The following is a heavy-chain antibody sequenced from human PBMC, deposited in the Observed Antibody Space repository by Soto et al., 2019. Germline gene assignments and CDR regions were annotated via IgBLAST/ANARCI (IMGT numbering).Heavy chain of an antibody. J-gene: IGHJ5*02. CDR2: ISSSSSTI. Sequence: RRLSCAASGFTFSSYSMNWVRQAPGKGLEWVSYISSSSSTIYYADSVKGRFTISRDNAKNSLYLQMNSLRDEDTAVYYCARVARLNSNPPAWGQGTLVTVSS. CDR3: ARVARLNSNPPA. CDR1: GFTFSSYS. D-gene: IGHD4-4*01. V-gene: IGHV3-48*02.